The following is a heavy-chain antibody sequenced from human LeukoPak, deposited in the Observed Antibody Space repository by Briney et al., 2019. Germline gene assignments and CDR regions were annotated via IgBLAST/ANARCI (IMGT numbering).Heavy chain of an antibody. CDR1: GFTFSSYA. CDR3: ARRTTAMEY. CDR2: ISYDGSNK. V-gene: IGHV3-30*04. D-gene: IGHD5-18*01. J-gene: IGHJ4*02. Sequence: GGSLRLSCAASGFTFSSYAMHWFRQAPGKGPEWVAVISYDGSNKYYADSVKGRITISRDNTKNTLYLQMNSLRAEDTAVYYCARRTTAMEYWGQGTLVTVSS.